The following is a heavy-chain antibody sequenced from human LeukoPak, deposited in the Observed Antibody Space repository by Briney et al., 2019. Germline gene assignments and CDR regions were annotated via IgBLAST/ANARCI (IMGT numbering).Heavy chain of an antibody. CDR2: ISSDGSNK. CDR1: GFTLSNYA. Sequence: GRSLRLSCAASGFTLSNYAMHWVRQAPGKGLEWVAIISSDGSNKYYADSVKGRFTISRDNSKNTLYVQMNSLRAEDTAVYYCAKGHYYGSGGLDYWGQGTLVTVSS. V-gene: IGHV3-30*04. CDR3: AKGHYYGSGGLDY. J-gene: IGHJ4*02. D-gene: IGHD3-10*01.